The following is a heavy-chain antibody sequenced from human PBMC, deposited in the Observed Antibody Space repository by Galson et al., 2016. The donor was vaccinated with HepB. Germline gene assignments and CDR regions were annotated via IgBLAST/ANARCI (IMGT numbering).Heavy chain of an antibody. D-gene: IGHD3-16*02. J-gene: IGHJ4*02. CDR3: ARGMGVVLRVIADLFDY. CDR2: IHFSGTPI. V-gene: IGHV3-48*03. CDR1: GFTFSHYA. Sequence: SLRLSCAASGFTFSHYAMAWVRQAPGKGLEWVSIIHFSGTPIYYADSVKGRFSISRDNAKNSLYLQMNSLRVEDTATYYCARGMGVVLRVIADLFDYWGQGTLVTVSS.